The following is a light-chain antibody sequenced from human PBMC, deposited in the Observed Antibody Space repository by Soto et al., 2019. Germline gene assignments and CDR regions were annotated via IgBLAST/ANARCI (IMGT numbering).Light chain of an antibody. CDR1: QTISNSY. V-gene: IGKV3-20*01. J-gene: IGKJ1*01. CDR3: QVYGDSSPT. CDR2: GAS. Sequence: EIVLTQSPGTLSLSPGERATLSCRASQTISNSYSAWYQQKPGQAPRLLIYGASTRATGIPERFSGSGSGTAFTLTISRLEPGDFAVYYLQVYGDSSPTFGQGTKVQIK.